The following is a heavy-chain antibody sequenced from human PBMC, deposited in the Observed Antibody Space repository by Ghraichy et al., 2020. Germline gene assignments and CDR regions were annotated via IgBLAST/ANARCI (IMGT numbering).Heavy chain of an antibody. V-gene: IGHV3-23*01. D-gene: IGHD6-19*01. CDR1: GFTFSSYA. J-gene: IGHJ4*02. Sequence: LSLTCAASGFTFSSYAMSWVRQAPGKGLECVSSISGSGISTYYADSVKGRFTVSRDNSKNTLYLQMNSLRSEDTAVYYCAKVHSSGWYQVKSGPFDYWGQGSLATVSS. CDR2: ISGSGIST. CDR3: AKVHSSGWYQVKSGPFDY.